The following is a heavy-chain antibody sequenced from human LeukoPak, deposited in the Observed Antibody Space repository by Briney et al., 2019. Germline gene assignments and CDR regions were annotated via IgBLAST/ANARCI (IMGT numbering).Heavy chain of an antibody. CDR1: GCSFTGYY. CDR2: INPNSGGT. V-gene: IGHV1-2*02. Sequence: ASVKVSCRASGCSFTGYYMDWVRPAHGQGLEWMGWINPNSGGTNYAQKFQGRVTMTRDTSISTAYMELSRLRSDDTAVYYCARVPNPNIVVVPAAIIFDYWGQGTLVTVSS. J-gene: IGHJ4*02. CDR3: ARVPNPNIVVVPAAIIFDY. D-gene: IGHD2-2*01.